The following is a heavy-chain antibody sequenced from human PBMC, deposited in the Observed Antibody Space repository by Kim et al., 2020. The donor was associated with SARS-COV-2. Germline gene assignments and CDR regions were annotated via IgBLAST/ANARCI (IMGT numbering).Heavy chain of an antibody. V-gene: IGHV6-1*01. Sequence: SQTLSLTCVISGDGVSSTSAAWNWIRQSPSGGLEWLGRTYYRSRWFNDFALSVKSRITINPDTSKNQFSLQLTSVTPEDTAGYYCARGRLTMVRGVVITYYGVDVWGQGTTVTVSS. CDR2: TYYRSRWFN. D-gene: IGHD3-10*01. CDR1: GDGVSSTSAA. CDR3: ARGRLTMVRGVVITYYGVDV. J-gene: IGHJ6*02.